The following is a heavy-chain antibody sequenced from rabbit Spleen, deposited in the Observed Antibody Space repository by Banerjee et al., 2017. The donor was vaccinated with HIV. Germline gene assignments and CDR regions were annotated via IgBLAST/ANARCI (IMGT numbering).Heavy chain of an antibody. CDR2: IDPIFGVS. V-gene: IGHV1S47*01. CDR3: ARGATYAYAGYPYIPYGMDL. J-gene: IGHJ6*01. D-gene: IGHD6-1*01. Sequence: QEQLGESGGGLVQPGGSLKLSCTVSGFDISKYGVTWVRQAPGKGLEWIGYIDPIFGVSYYATWVNGRFTISSHDAQNTLYLQLSSLTAADTATYFCARGATYAYAGYPYIPYGMDLWGQGTLVTVS. CDR1: GFDISKYG.